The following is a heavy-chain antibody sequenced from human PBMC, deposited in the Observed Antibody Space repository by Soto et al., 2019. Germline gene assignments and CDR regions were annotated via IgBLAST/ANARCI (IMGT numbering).Heavy chain of an antibody. CDR3: AGLQLLWFGELLYGAFDI. V-gene: IGHV4-59*01. D-gene: IGHD3-10*01. CDR2: IYYSGST. CDR1: GGSISSYY. Sequence: SETLSLTCTVSGGSISSYYWSWIRQPPGQGLEWIGYIYYSGSTNYNPSLKSRVTVSVDTSKNQFFLKLSSVTAADTAVYYCAGLQLLWFGELLYGAFDIWGQGTMVTVSS. J-gene: IGHJ3*02.